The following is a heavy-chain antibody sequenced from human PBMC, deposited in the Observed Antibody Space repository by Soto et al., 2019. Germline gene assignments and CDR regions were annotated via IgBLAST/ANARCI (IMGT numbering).Heavy chain of an antibody. Sequence: ASVKVSCKASGGTFSSYTISWVRQAPGQGLEWMGRIIPILGIANYAQKFQGRVTITADKSTSTAYMELSSLRSEDTAVYYCAREQFDWFKGNYYYYYMDVWGKGTTVTVSS. CDR1: GGTFSSYT. V-gene: IGHV1-69*04. D-gene: IGHD3-9*01. CDR3: AREQFDWFKGNYYYYYMDV. CDR2: IIPILGIA. J-gene: IGHJ6*03.